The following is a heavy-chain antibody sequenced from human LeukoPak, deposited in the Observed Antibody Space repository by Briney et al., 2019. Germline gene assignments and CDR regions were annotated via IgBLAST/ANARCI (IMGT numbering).Heavy chain of an antibody. J-gene: IGHJ5*02. V-gene: IGHV4-38-2*01. Sequence: SETLSLTCAVSGYSISSGYYWGWIRQPPGKGREWIGGIYHSGSIYYNPSLKPRITVSVDTSKNQFPLKQSSVTAADTAVYYCARVPNYHIMTGYSANWFDPGSQGTLVTVPS. CDR1: GYSISSGYY. CDR3: ARVPNYHIMTGYSANWFDP. D-gene: IGHD3-9*01. CDR2: IYHSGSI.